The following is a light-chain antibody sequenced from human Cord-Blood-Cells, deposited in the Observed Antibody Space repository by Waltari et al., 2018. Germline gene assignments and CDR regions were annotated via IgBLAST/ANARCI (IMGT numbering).Light chain of an antibody. CDR2: DAS. CDR3: QQRSNWPGT. J-gene: IGKJ1*01. Sequence: EIVLTQSPATLSLSPGERDTLSCRASQSVSSYLAWYQQKPGQAPRLLVYDASNRATVIPARFSGSGSGTDFTLTISSLEPEDFAVYYCQQRSNWPGTFGQGTKVEIK. V-gene: IGKV3-11*01. CDR1: QSVSSY.